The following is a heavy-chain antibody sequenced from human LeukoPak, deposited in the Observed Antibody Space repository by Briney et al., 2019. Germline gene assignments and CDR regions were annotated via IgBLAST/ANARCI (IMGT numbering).Heavy chain of an antibody. V-gene: IGHV3-21*01. J-gene: IGHJ5*02. CDR2: ISTSSSYI. Sequence: PGGSLRLSCAASGFTFNRYNMNWVRRAPGKGLEWVSSISTSSSYIYYADSVRGRFAISRDNAKNSLYLQMNSLRAEDTAVYSCARGADGVSSNSRGWFDPWGQGTLVTVSS. CDR1: GFTFNRYN. D-gene: IGHD2-15*01. CDR3: ARGADGVSSNSRGWFDP.